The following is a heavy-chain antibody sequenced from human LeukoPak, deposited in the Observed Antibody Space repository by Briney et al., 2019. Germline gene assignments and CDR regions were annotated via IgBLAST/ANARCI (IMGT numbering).Heavy chain of an antibody. J-gene: IGHJ4*02. CDR1: GGSISGYY. Sequence: PSETLSLTCTVSGGSISGYYWTWIRQPPGKGLEWIGYIYDSGSTNQNPSLKSRVTRSLDTSKNQFSLKLNSVTTADTAVYYCARSRDAYILGHWGQGILVTVSS. D-gene: IGHD5-24*01. CDR3: ARSRDAYILGH. CDR2: IYDSGST. V-gene: IGHV4-59*01.